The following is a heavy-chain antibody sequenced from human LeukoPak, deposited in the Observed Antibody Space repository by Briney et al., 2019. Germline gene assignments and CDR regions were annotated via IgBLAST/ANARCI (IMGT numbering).Heavy chain of an antibody. V-gene: IGHV4-38-2*01. CDR2: IYHSGST. CDR3: ARHLGLGSYFDY. D-gene: IGHD7-27*01. J-gene: IGHJ4*02. CDR1: GYSISSGYY. Sequence: PSETLSLTCAVSGYSISSGYYWGWIRQPPGKGLEWIGSIYHSGSTYYNPSLKSRVTISVDTSKNQFSLKLSSVTAADTAVYYYARHLGLGSYFDYWGQGTLVTVSS.